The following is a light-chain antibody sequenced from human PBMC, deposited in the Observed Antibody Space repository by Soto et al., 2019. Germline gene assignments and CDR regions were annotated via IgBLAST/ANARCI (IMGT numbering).Light chain of an antibody. Sequence: QSVLTQPASVSGSPGQSITISCTGTSSDVGGYNYVSWYQQHPGKAPKFMIYDVSNRPSGVSNRFSGSKSGNAASLTISGLQAEDEADYYCSSYTPSYTRLTVFGPGTKV. CDR2: DVS. CDR1: SSDVGGYNY. V-gene: IGLV2-14*01. CDR3: SSYTPSYTRLTV. J-gene: IGLJ1*01.